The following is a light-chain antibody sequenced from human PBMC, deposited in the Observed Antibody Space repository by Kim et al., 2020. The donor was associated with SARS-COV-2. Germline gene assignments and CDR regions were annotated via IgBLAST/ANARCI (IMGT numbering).Light chain of an antibody. CDR3: QRSSWPIT. J-gene: IGKJ5*01. CDR1: QSFGDF. Sequence: PWSPGEGATLACRASQSFGDFLAWYQQRPGQGPRLLIYDASRRATGIPTMCSGSGSGTDFTLTVSTLESEDFALYYCQRSSWPITFGQGTRLEIK. V-gene: IGKV3-11*01. CDR2: DAS.